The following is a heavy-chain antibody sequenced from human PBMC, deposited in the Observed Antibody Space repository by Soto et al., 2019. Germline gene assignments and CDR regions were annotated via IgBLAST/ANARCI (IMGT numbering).Heavy chain of an antibody. CDR3: AKGGRQWLVTSDFNY. CDR1: GFTFSNYA. D-gene: IGHD6-19*01. V-gene: IGHV3-30*18. J-gene: IGHJ4*02. CDR2: VSHDGRNT. Sequence: VQLVESGGGVVQPGRSLRLSCAASGFTFSNYAMHWVRQAPGKGVEWVAVVSHDGRNTHYADSVKGRFTISRDSSKNTVSLEMTSLRAEDTAVYYCAKGGRQWLVTSDFNYWGQGALVTVSS.